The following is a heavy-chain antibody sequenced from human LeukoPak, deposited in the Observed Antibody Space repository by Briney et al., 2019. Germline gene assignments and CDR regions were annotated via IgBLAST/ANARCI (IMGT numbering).Heavy chain of an antibody. D-gene: IGHD5-18*01. J-gene: IGHJ6*04. Sequence: QSGGSLRLSCAASGFTFSSYGMHWVRQAPGKGLGWVAVIWYDGSNKYYADSVKGRFTISRDNSKNTLYLQMNSLRAEDTAVYYCARVPSYSYGIMDYYGMDVWGKGTTVTVSS. CDR1: GFTFSSYG. CDR2: IWYDGSNK. V-gene: IGHV3-33*01. CDR3: ARVPSYSYGIMDYYGMDV.